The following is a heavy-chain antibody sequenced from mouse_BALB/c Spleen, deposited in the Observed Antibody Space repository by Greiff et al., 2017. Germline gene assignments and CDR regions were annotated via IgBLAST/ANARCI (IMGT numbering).Heavy chain of an antibody. CDR2: ISSGGSYT. CDR3: AREDDGDQAWFAY. J-gene: IGHJ3*01. D-gene: IGHD1-2*01. Sequence: EVKLVESGGGLVKPGGSLKLSCAASGFTFSSYAMSWVRQSPEKRLEWVAEISSGGSYTYYPDTVTGRFTISRDNAKNTLYLEMSSLRSEDTAMYYCAREDDGDQAWFAYWGQGTLVTVSA. V-gene: IGHV5-9-4*01. CDR1: GFTFSSYA.